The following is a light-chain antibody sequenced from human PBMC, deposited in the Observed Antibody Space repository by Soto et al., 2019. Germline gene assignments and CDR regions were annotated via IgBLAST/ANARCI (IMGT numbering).Light chain of an antibody. J-gene: IGLJ1*01. Sequence: QSALTQPPSASGSPGQSVTISCTGTSSDIGVYNYVSWYQQHPGKAPKLMIYEVSDRPSGISSRFSGSKSGNTASLTISGLQTEDEADYYCSSYTSSSTLFGTGTKLTVL. CDR1: SSDIGVYNY. CDR2: EVS. V-gene: IGLV2-14*01. CDR3: SSYTSSSTL.